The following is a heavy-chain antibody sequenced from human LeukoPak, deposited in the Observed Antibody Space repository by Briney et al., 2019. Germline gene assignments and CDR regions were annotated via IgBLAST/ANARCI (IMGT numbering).Heavy chain of an antibody. J-gene: IGHJ6*03. Sequence: PGGSLRLSCAVSGFTFSSYWMTWVRQAPGKGLEWVARIKQDGTEKYYVDSVKGRFTISRDNAKNSLYLQMNSLRAEDTAVYYCARDLEYRSGWPGYYYYYMHVWGKGTTVTVSS. V-gene: IGHV3-7*01. CDR2: IKQDGTEK. CDR1: GFTFSSYW. D-gene: IGHD6-19*01. CDR3: ARDLEYRSGWPGYYYYYMHV.